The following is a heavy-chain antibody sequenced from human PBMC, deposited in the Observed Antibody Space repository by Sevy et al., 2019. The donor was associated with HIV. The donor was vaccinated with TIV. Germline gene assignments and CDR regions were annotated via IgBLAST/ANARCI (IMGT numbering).Heavy chain of an antibody. CDR1: GLTVSNAW. CDR3: AAGHGKSDFDP. V-gene: IGHV3-15*01. J-gene: IGHJ5*02. D-gene: IGHD2-15*01. Sequence: GGSLRLSCAASGLTVSNAWMNWVRQAPGKGLEWVGRIKSKSDGGTRDIAAPVKGRVSISRDASRNTVTLEISSLTIEDTGMYYCAAGHGKSDFDPWGQGTLVTVSS. CDR2: IKSKSDGGTR.